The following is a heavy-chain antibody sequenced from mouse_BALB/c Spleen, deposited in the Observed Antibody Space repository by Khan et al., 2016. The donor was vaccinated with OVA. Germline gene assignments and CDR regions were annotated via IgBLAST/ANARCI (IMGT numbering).Heavy chain of an antibody. V-gene: IGHV5-17*02. D-gene: IGHD2-4*01. CDR3: VREDYGHWFCDV. J-gene: IGHJ1*01. CDR2: ISSGSNTI. Sequence: EVELVESGGGLVQPGGSRKLSCAASGFTFSNFGMHWVRQAPEKGLEWVAYISSGSNTIHYADTVKGRFTISRDNPKNTLFLQMTSLRSEDTAMYYWVREDYGHWFCDVWGAGTTVTVSS. CDR1: GFTFSNFG.